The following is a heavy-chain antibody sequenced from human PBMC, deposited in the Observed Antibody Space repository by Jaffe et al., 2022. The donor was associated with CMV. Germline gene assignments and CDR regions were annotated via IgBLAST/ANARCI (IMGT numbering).Heavy chain of an antibody. D-gene: IGHD1-26*01. J-gene: IGHJ6*02. CDR2: ISSSSSYI. Sequence: EVQLVESGGGLVKPGGSLRLSCAASGFTFSSYSMNWVRQAPGKGLEWVSSISSSSSYIYYADSVKGRFTISRDNAKNSLYLQMNSLRAEDTAVYYCARDYRKGALPEWARMGGMDVWGQGTTVTVSS. V-gene: IGHV3-21*01. CDR1: GFTFSSYS. CDR3: ARDYRKGALPEWARMGGMDV.